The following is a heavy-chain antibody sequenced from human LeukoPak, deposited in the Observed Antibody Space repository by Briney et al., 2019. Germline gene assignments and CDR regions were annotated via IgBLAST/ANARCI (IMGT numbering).Heavy chain of an antibody. D-gene: IGHD3-22*01. CDR1: GFTFSSYG. V-gene: IGHV3-30*19. Sequence: GGSLRLSCAASGFTFSSYGMHWVRQAPGKGLEWVALISLDGSNKYYADSVKGRFTISRDNSKNTLYLQMNSLRAEDTAVYYCARSLDSPGYYSPSDYWGQGTLVTVSS. CDR3: ARSLDSPGYYSPSDY. J-gene: IGHJ4*02. CDR2: ISLDGSNK.